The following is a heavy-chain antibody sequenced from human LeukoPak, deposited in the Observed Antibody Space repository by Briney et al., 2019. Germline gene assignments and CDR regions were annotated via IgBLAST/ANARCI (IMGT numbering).Heavy chain of an antibody. CDR1: GGSISSGSYY. V-gene: IGHV4-61*02. J-gene: IGHJ4*02. CDR2: IYTSGST. D-gene: IGHD2-2*01. Sequence: SQTLSLTCTVSGGSISSGSYYLSWIRQPAGKGLEWIGRIYTSGSTNYNPSLKSRVTISVDTSKNQFSLKLSSVTAADTAVYYCATHYCSSTSCYPGEDYWGQGTLVTVSS. CDR3: ATHYCSSTSCYPGEDY.